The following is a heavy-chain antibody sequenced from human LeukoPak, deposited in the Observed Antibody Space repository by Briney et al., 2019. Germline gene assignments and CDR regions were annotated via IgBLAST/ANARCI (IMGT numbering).Heavy chain of an antibody. J-gene: IGHJ4*02. CDR3: ATDGGVAVAGVDY. CDR1: GYTFTSYD. CDR2: INPNSGGT. V-gene: IGHV1-2*02. D-gene: IGHD6-19*01. Sequence: ASVKVSCKASGYTFTSYDINWVRQAPGQGLEWMGWINPNSGGTNYAQKFQGRVTMTRDTSITTAYMGLSSLRSDDTAAYYCATDGGVAVAGVDYWGQGTLVTVSS.